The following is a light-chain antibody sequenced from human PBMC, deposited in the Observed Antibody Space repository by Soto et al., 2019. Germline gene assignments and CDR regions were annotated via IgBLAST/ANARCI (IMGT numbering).Light chain of an antibody. CDR2: DAS. J-gene: IGKJ4*01. CDR3: QQRSNWPPGALT. Sequence: EIVLTQSPATLSLSPGERATLSCRASQSVSSYLAWYQQKPGQAPRLLIYDASNSATGIPARFSGSGSGTDFPLAISSRGPEDFAVYYCQQRSNWPPGALTFGGGTKVEIK. V-gene: IGKV3-11*01. CDR1: QSVSSY.